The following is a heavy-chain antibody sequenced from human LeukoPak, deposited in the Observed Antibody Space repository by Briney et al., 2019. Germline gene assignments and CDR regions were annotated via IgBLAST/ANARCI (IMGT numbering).Heavy chain of an antibody. CDR2: INPNSGGT. CDR3: AGRPQEGTYCSTSSCYAFDI. D-gene: IGHD2-2*01. V-gene: IGHV1-2*02. CDR1: EYTFINYY. J-gene: IGHJ3*02. Sequence: ASVKVSCKASEYTFINYYLQWVRQAPGQGLEWMGWINPNSGGTKYVQKFQGRVTMSRDTSISTAYMELSRLRSDDTAVYYCAGRPQEGTYCSTSSCYAFDIWGQGTMVTVSS.